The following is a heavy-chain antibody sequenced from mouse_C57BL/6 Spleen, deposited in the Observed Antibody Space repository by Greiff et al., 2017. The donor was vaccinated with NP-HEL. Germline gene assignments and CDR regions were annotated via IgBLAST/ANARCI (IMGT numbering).Heavy chain of an antibody. CDR2: IYPGSGST. Sequence: QVQLQQPGAELVKPGASVKMSCKASGYTFTSYWITWVKQRPGQGLEWIGDIYPGSGSTNYNEKFKSKATLTVDTSSSTAYMQLSSLTSEDSAVYYCARADYYGSSYVPWFAYWGQGTLVTVSA. J-gene: IGHJ3*01. CDR3: ARADYYGSSYVPWFAY. D-gene: IGHD1-1*01. CDR1: GYTFTSYW. V-gene: IGHV1-55*01.